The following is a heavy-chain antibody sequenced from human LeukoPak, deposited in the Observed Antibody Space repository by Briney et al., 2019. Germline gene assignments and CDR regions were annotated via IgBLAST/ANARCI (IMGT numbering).Heavy chain of an antibody. CDR3: ARDVATVTTLSWFDP. Sequence: ASVKVSCKASGYTFTSYGISWVRQAPGQGLEWMGWISAYNGNTNYAQKFQGRVTLTTDTSTSTAYMELRSLRPDDTAVYYCARDVATVTTLSWFDPWGQGTLVTVSS. D-gene: IGHD4-17*01. V-gene: IGHV1-18*04. CDR2: ISAYNGNT. J-gene: IGHJ5*02. CDR1: GYTFTSYG.